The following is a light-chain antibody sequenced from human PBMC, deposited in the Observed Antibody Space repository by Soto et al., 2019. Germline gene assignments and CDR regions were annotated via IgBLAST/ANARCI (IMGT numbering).Light chain of an antibody. CDR3: QHYVSLPLT. Sequence: EIVLTQSPGTLSLSPGERATLSCRASQSVSSNYLAWYQQKAGQAPRLLIYGSSSRATGIPDRFSGSGSGTDFSLSISRLEPEDSAVYYCQHYVSLPLTFGGGTKVEIK. CDR1: QSVSSNY. CDR2: GSS. J-gene: IGKJ4*01. V-gene: IGKV3-20*01.